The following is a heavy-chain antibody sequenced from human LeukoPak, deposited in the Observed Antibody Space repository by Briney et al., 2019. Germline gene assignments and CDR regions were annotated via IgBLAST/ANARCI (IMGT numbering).Heavy chain of an antibody. J-gene: IGHJ4*02. CDR2: MNPNSGNT. CDR3: ARGDGVVVVPAAIDY. CDR1: GYTFTSYD. D-gene: IGHD2-2*01. Sequence: ASVKVSCKASGYTFTSYDINWVRQATGQGLEWMGWMNPNSGNTGYAQKFQGRVTMTRNTSISTAYMELSSLRSEDTAVYYCARGDGVVVVPAAIDYWGKGTLVTVSS. V-gene: IGHV1-8*01.